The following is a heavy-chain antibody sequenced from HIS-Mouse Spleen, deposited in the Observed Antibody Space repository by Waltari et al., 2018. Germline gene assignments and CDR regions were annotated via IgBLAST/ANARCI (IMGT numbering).Heavy chain of an antibody. CDR1: GGSISSSSYY. Sequence: QLQLQESGPGLVKPSETLSLTCTVSGGSISSSSYYWGWIRQPPGKGLEWIGRIYYSGSTYYNPSLKSRVTISVDTSKNQFSLKLSSVTAADTAVYYCARATELELLDYWGQGTLVTVSS. CDR2: IYYSGST. D-gene: IGHD1-7*01. V-gene: IGHV4-39*07. J-gene: IGHJ4*02. CDR3: ARATELELLDY.